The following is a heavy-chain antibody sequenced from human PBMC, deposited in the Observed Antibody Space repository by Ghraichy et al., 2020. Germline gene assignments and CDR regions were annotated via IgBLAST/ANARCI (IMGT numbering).Heavy chain of an antibody. CDR2: IYYRGTT. D-gene: IGHD3-16*02. CDR3: ARAGFFNRLSLDIDS. Sequence: SETLSLTCAVSGGSISSSSWWTWVRQSPEKGLEWIGEIYYRGTTNYYPSLKRRVTVSLDKARDFFSLEMTSVTAADTGIYYCARAGFFNRLSLDIDSWGQGILVTVSS. CDR1: GGSISSSSW. J-gene: IGHJ4*02. V-gene: IGHV4-4*02.